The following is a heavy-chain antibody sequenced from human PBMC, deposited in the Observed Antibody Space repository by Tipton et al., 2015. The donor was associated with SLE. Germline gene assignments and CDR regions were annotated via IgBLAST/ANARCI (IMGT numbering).Heavy chain of an antibody. CDR2: ISGSGGST. CDR3: AKGMGVIAAAGPYFDY. D-gene: IGHD6-13*01. V-gene: IGHV3-23*01. CDR1: GFTFSSYA. J-gene: IGHJ4*02. Sequence: SLRLSCAASGFTFSSYAMSWVRQAPGKGLEWVSAISGSGGSTYYADSVKGRFTISRDNSKNTLYLQMNSLRAEDTAVYYCAKGMGVIAAAGPYFDYWGQGTLVTVSS.